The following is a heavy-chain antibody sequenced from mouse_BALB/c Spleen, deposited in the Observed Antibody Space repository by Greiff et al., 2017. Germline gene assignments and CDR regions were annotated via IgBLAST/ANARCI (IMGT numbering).Heavy chain of an antibody. CDR1: GYSITSDYA. Sequence: EVQLVESGPGLVKPSQSLSLTCTVTGYSITSDYAWTWIRQFPGNKLEWMGYISYSGSTSYNPSLKSRISITRDTSKNQFFLQLNSVTTEDTATYYCAREAQLRYFDVWGAGTTVTVSS. CDR3: AREAQLRYFDV. V-gene: IGHV3-2*02. CDR2: ISYSGST. D-gene: IGHD2-1*01. J-gene: IGHJ1*01.